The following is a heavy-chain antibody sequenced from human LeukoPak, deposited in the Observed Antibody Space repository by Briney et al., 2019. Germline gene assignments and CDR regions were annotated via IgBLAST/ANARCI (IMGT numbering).Heavy chain of an antibody. CDR2: ISWNSGST. CDR1: GFTFDDYA. J-gene: IGHJ3*02. Sequence: GGSLRLSCAASGFTFDDYAMHWVRQAPGKGLEWVSGISWNSGSTGYADSVKGRFTISRDNAKNSLYLQMNSLRAEDMALYYCAKGLVGATLFDAFDIWGQGTMVTVSS. D-gene: IGHD1-26*01. V-gene: IGHV3-9*03. CDR3: AKGLVGATLFDAFDI.